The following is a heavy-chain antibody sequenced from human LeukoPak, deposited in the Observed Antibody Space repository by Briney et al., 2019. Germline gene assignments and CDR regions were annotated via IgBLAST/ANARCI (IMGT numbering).Heavy chain of an antibody. CDR2: INPNSGGT. J-gene: IGHJ6*03. Sequence: ASVKVSCKAFGYTFTGYYMHWVRHAPGQGREWMGWINPNSGGTNYAQKFQGRVTMTRDTSISTAYMELSRLRSDDTAVYYCARGRVVVVPAADYYYYYYMDVWGKGTTVTVSS. D-gene: IGHD2-2*01. CDR1: GYTFTGYY. V-gene: IGHV1-2*02. CDR3: ARGRVVVVPAADYYYYYYMDV.